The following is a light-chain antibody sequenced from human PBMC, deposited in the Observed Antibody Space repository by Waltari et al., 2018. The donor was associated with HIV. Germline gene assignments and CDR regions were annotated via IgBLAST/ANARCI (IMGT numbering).Light chain of an antibody. J-gene: IGLJ2*01. V-gene: IGLV3-21*04. CDR3: QVWLSSSDHPV. Sequence: SYVLTQPPSVSVAPGKTAKITCGGDNLGSESVSWYQQKAGQAPVLGIYYDTDRPSGIPERFSGSRSGDTATLTISRVEAGDEADYHCQVWLSSSDHPVFGGGTKLTVL. CDR2: YDT. CDR1: NLGSES.